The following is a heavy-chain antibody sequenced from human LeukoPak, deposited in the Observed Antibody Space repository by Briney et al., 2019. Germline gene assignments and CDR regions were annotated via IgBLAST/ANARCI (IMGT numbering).Heavy chain of an antibody. CDR3: ARCFKFYDSRGYDSGESDDWFDT. J-gene: IGHJ5*02. CDR2: IWYDGSNK. Sequence: PGGSLRLSCAASGFNFRNYGMHWVRQAPGKGLEWVAVIWYDGSNKYYVDSVEGRFTISRDNSKNTLFLEMDSLRAEDTAVYYCARCFKFYDSRGYDSGESDDWFDTWGQGILVTVSS. CDR1: GFNFRNYG. D-gene: IGHD3-22*01. V-gene: IGHV3-33*01.